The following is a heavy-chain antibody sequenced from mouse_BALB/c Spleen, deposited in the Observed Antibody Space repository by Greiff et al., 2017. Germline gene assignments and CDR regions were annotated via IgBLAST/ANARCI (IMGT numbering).Heavy chain of an antibody. CDR3: VRPYDGLAY. Sequence: EVQVVESGGGLVQPKGSLKLSCAASGFTFNTYAMNWVRQAPGKGLEWVARIRSKSNNYATYYADSVKDRFTISRDDSQSMLYLQMNNLKTEDTAMYYCVRPYDGLAYWGQGTLVTVSA. CDR2: IRSKSNNYAT. CDR1: GFTFNTYA. V-gene: IGHV10-1*02. J-gene: IGHJ3*01. D-gene: IGHD2-3*01.